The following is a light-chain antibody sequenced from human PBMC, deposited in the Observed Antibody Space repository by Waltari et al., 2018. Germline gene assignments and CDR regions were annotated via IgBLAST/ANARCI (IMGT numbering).Light chain of an antibody. Sequence: DFQMTPSPSSLSASVVDRVTITCRASQSISTYLNWYQQKPGKAPNLLIYAASSLQSGVPSRFSGSGSGTDFTLTISSLQPEDFATYYCQQSYSPLTFGGGTKVEIK. CDR3: QQSYSPLT. J-gene: IGKJ4*01. CDR1: QSISTY. CDR2: AAS. V-gene: IGKV1-39*01.